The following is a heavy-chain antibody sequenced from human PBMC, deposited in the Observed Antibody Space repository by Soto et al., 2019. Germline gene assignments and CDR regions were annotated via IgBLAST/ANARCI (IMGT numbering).Heavy chain of an antibody. V-gene: IGHV4-61*01. CDR1: GGSISSGSYY. J-gene: IGHJ5*02. CDR3: ARRLEEFGNYWFDP. Sequence: SETLSLTWTVSGGSISSGSYYWSWIRQPPGKGLEWIGYIYYSGSTNYNPSLKSRVTISVDTSKNQFSLKLSSVTAADTAVYYCARRLEEFGNYWFDPWGQGTLVTVSS. D-gene: IGHD3-10*01. CDR2: IYYSGST.